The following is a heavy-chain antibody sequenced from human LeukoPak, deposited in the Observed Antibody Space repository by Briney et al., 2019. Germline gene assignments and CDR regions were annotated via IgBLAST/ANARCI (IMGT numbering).Heavy chain of an antibody. CDR3: ARDPPMYYYDEPGSRDAFDI. Sequence: GGSLRLSCSASGFTFRSYAMHWVRQAPGKGLEYVSAISSNGDSTYYADSVKDRFIISRDNSKNTLHLQMNSLRAEDTAVYYCARDPPMYYYDEPGSRDAFDIWGQGTMVTVSS. V-gene: IGHV3-64*04. D-gene: IGHD3-22*01. CDR1: GFTFRSYA. CDR2: ISSNGDST. J-gene: IGHJ3*02.